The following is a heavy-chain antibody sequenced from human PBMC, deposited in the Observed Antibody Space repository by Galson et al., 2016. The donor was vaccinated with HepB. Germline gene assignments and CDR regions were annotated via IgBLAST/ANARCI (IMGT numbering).Heavy chain of an antibody. D-gene: IGHD4-11*01. CDR3: ATDGDYSNYYYGMDV. CDR2: IKSKSDGGTT. V-gene: IGHV3-15*07. J-gene: IGHJ6*02. CDR1: GFTFSDSW. Sequence: SLRLSCAVSGFTFSDSWMNWVRQAPGKGLEWVGRIKSKSDGGTTDYAAPVKGRFSISRDDSRNTLYLQMNSLKTEDTAVYYCATDGDYSNYYYGMDVWGQGTTVTVSS.